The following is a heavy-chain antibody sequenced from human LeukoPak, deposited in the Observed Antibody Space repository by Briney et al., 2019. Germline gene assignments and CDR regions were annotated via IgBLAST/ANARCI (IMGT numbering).Heavy chain of an antibody. CDR3: ARHAQITGPSDY. CDR1: GYSFTSHW. Sequence: GESLKISCEASGYSFTSHWIGWVRQMPGKGLEWMAIIYPGDSDTRYSPSFQGQVTISADKSISTAYLQWSSLKASDTAMYYCARHAQITGPSDYWGQGTLVTVSS. J-gene: IGHJ4*02. V-gene: IGHV5-51*01. D-gene: IGHD1-14*01. CDR2: IYPGDSDT.